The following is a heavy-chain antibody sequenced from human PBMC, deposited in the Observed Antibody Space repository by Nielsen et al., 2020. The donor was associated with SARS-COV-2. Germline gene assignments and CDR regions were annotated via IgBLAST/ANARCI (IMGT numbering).Heavy chain of an antibody. Sequence: SVKVSCKASGGTFSSYAISWVRQAPGQGLEWMGGIIPIFGTANYAQKFQGRVTITADESTSTAYMELSSLRSEGTAVYYCARVGFDNFWSGYSPYYFDYWGQGTLVTVSS. CDR3: ARVGFDNFWSGYSPYYFDY. CDR2: IIPIFGTA. V-gene: IGHV1-69*13. D-gene: IGHD3-3*01. J-gene: IGHJ4*02. CDR1: GGTFSSYA.